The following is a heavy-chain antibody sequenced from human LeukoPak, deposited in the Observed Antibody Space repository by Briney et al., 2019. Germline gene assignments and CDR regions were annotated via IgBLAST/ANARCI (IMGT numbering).Heavy chain of an antibody. V-gene: IGHV4-59*01. CDR2: IYYSGST. CDR1: GDPISSYY. J-gene: IGHJ2*01. D-gene: IGHD2-15*01. CDR3: AREGYCSGGSCYPAHWYFDL. Sequence: SETLSLTCTVSGDPISSYYWSRIRQPPGQGLEWIGYIYYSGSTNYNPSLKSRVTISVDTSKNQFSLKLSSVTAADTAVYYCAREGYCSGGSCYPAHWYFDLWGRGTLVTVSS.